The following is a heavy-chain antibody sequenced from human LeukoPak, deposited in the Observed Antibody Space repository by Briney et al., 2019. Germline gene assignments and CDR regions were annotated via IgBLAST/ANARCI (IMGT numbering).Heavy chain of an antibody. V-gene: IGHV4-61*01. J-gene: IGHJ4*02. CDR3: ARGPIAVAGRGVDY. CDR1: GGSVSGGSYY. D-gene: IGHD6-19*01. CDR2: IYYSGST. Sequence: SETLSLTCTVSGGSVSGGSYYWSWIRQPPGKGLEWIGYIYYSGSTNYNPSLKSRVTISVDTSKNQFSLKLSSVTAADTAVYYCARGPIAVAGRGVDYWGQGTLVTVSS.